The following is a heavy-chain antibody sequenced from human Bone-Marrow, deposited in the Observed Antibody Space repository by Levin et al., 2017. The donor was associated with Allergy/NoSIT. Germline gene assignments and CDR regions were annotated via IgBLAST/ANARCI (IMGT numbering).Heavy chain of an antibody. CDR3: TRTLDPRNSVTTVGYFDY. V-gene: IGHV2-5*02. Sequence: NASGPTLVKPTQTLTLTCTFSGFSLSTTKVGVGWIRQPPGKALEWLALIFWDDDKRYSPSLKSRFTITKDTSKNQVVLTMTNMDPVDTATYYCTRTLDPRNSVTTVGYFDYWGQGTLVTVSS. CDR1: GFSLSTTKVG. CDR2: IFWDDDK. D-gene: IGHD4-23*01. J-gene: IGHJ4*02.